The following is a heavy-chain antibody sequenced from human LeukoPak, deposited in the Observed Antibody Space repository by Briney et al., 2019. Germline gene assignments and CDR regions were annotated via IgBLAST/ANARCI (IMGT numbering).Heavy chain of an antibody. Sequence: PSETLSLTCAVYGGSFSGYYWSWIRQPPGKGLEWIGEINHSGNTNYDPSLKSRVTMSVDTSKNQFSLKVSSVTAADTAVYYCARVFDSGSQAYFYYMDVWGKGTTVTIFS. CDR1: GGSFSGYY. J-gene: IGHJ6*03. CDR2: INHSGNT. V-gene: IGHV4-34*01. CDR3: ARVFDSGSQAYFYYMDV. D-gene: IGHD3-10*01.